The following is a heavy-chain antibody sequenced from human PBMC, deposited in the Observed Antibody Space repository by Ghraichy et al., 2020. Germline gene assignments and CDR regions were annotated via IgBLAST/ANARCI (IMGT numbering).Heavy chain of an antibody. CDR1: GFIFSSYA. V-gene: IGHV3-64D*06. J-gene: IGHJ3*02. CDR2: ITSNGGST. CDR3: VKDPDIVAVGTADVFDI. Sequence: GGSLRLSCSASGFIFSSYALHWVRQAPGKGLEYVSAITSNGGSTYYADSVKGRLTISRDNSKNTLYLQMSSLRAEDTAVYYCVKDPDIVAVGTADVFDIWGQGKMVTVSS. D-gene: IGHD6-13*01.